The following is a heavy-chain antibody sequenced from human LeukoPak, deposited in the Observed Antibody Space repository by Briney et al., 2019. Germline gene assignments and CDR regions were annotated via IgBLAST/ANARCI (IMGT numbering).Heavy chain of an antibody. Sequence: KSGGSLRLSCAASGFTLSRYSMNWVRQAPGKGLEWVSSISTSSSYIYYADSVKGRFTISRDNAKNSLYLQMNSLRAEDTALYYCARGSYGSGSYYKGALDYWGQGTLVTVSS. CDR3: ARGSYGSGSYYKGALDY. CDR1: GFTLSRYS. V-gene: IGHV3-21*04. D-gene: IGHD3-10*01. CDR2: ISTSSSYI. J-gene: IGHJ4*02.